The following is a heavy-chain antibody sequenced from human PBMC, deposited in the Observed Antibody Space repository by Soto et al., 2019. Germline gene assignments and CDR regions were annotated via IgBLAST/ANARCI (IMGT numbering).Heavy chain of an antibody. Sequence: HPGGSLRLSCSASGFTFSNYAMHWVRQAPGKGLDYVSAVSRDGGSRYYADSVNGRFTISRDNSKNTLYLQMSSLRAEDTAVYYCTSLPAAKNYYYYYDMDVWGQGTMVTVSS. D-gene: IGHD2-2*01. CDR3: TSLPAAKNYYYYYDMDV. V-gene: IGHV3-64D*06. J-gene: IGHJ6*02. CDR2: VSRDGGSR. CDR1: GFTFSNYA.